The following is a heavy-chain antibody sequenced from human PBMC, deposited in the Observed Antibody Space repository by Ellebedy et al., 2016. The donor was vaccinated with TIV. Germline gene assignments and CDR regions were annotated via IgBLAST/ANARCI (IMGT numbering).Heavy chain of an antibody. D-gene: IGHD2-15*01. CDR2: IKEDGSTI. J-gene: IGHJ5*02. Sequence: GGSLRLSXVASGFTFSNYWVHWVRQAPGKGLDWVANIKEDGSTIYYVDSVKGRFTISRDNAKNSLYLQMNSLRTEDTAVYYCARAIGAGDGTWGQGALVTVSS. CDR3: ARAIGAGDGT. V-gene: IGHV3-7*01. CDR1: GFTFSNYW.